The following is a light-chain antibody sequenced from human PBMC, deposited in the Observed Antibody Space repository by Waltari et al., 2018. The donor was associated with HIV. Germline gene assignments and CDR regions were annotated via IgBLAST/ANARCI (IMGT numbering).Light chain of an antibody. V-gene: IGLV2-8*01. CDR2: EVS. Sequence: QSALTQPPSASGSPGQSVTISCTGPSSDVGGYNYVSWYQQHPGKAPKPMIYEVSKRPSGVPERFSGSKSGNTASLTVSGLQAEDEADYYCSSYAGSNNFGVFGGGTKLTVL. CDR3: SSYAGSNNFGV. CDR1: SSDVGGYNY. J-gene: IGLJ2*01.